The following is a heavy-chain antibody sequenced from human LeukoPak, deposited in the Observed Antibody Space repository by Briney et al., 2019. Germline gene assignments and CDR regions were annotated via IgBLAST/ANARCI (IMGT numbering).Heavy chain of an antibody. CDR2: IYSGGST. Sequence: GGSLRLSCAASGFTVSSNYMSWVRQAPGKGLEWVSVIYSGGSTYYADSVTGRFTISRDNSKNTLYLQMNSLRAEDTSVYYCARAAYGSGSSAYYFDYWGQGTLVTVSS. V-gene: IGHV3-66*01. CDR3: ARAAYGSGSSAYYFDY. J-gene: IGHJ4*02. CDR1: GFTVSSNY. D-gene: IGHD3-10*01.